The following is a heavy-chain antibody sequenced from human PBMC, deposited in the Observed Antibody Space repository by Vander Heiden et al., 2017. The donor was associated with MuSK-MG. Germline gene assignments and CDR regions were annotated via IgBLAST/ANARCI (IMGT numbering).Heavy chain of an antibody. CDR2: MNPESGNA. J-gene: IGHJ4*02. CDR1: GSPLSTRD. Sequence: QVLLVQSGAEVRKPGASVKVSCKASGSPLSTRDINWVRQATGQGLQWMGWMNPESGNAGYAQKFQGRVTMTRDASIGTAYMELSDLTSEDTAVYYCAGSPPRDPSTPFDTWGQGTLVTVSS. V-gene: IGHV1-8*02. CDR3: AGSPPRDPSTPFDT.